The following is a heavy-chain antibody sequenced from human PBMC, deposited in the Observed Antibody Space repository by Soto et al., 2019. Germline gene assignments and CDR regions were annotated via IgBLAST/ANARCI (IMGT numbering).Heavy chain of an antibody. CDR1: GFTFSSYG. CDR3: ATSLYCGGDCSAYYFDY. J-gene: IGHJ4*02. V-gene: IGHV3-33*01. Sequence: GGSLRLSCAASGFTFSSYGMHWVRQAPGKGLEWVAVIWYDGSNKYYADSVKGRFTISRDNSKNTLYLQMNSLRAEDTAVYYCATSLYCGGDCSAYYFDYWGQGTLVTVSS. CDR2: IWYDGSNK. D-gene: IGHD2-21*02.